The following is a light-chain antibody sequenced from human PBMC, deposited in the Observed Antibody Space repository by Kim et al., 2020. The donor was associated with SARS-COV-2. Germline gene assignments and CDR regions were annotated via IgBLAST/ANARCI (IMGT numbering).Light chain of an antibody. CDR1: KLGDKY. CDR3: QAWDSSPYVV. CDR2: QDS. V-gene: IGLV3-1*01. J-gene: IGLJ2*01. Sequence: VSPGKTASITCSGDKLGDKYACWYQQKPGQSPVLVIYQDSKRPSGIPERFSGSNSGNTATLTISGTQAMDEADYYCQAWDSSPYVVFGGGTQLTVL.